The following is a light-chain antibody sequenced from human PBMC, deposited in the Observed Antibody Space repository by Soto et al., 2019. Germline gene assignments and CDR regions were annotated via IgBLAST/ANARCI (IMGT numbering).Light chain of an antibody. V-gene: IGLV2-23*02. CDR2: EVT. CDR1: GTDVGTYNF. J-gene: IGLJ3*02. Sequence: QSVLTQPASVSGSAGQSITISCTGSGTDVGTYNFVSWFQRHPGKAPQLIIYEVTERPSGVSPRFSGSKSVNTASLTISGLRAEDEADYFCCSFAGRKTWVFGGGTKLTVL. CDR3: CSFAGRKTWV.